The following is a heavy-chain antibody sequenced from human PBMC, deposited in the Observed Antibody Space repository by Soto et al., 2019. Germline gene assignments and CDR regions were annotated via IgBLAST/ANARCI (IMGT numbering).Heavy chain of an antibody. Sequence: GSLRRACAASGFTVSSNDMSWVRQAPGKWREGVSAIDSGGSTYYADSVKGRVTISRDNSKSTLYLQMNSLRAEDTAVYSCARGRGYSYGALFDYWGQGTLVTVSS. D-gene: IGHD5-18*01. CDR1: GFTVSSND. V-gene: IGHV3-53*01. CDR2: IDSGGST. J-gene: IGHJ4*02. CDR3: ARGRGYSYGALFDY.